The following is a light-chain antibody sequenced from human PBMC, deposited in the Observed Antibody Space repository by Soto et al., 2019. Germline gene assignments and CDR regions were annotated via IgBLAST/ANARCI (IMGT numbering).Light chain of an antibody. CDR3: ASWDDRLDVVV. CDR1: TSTIGSDT. Sequence: QSVLTQPPSASVTPGQRVTISCSGSTSTIGSDTVNWYQQLPGTAPKLLIYRNTQRPSGVPDRFSGSKSGASASLAISGLQSEDEADYYCASWDDRLDVVVFGGGTKLTVL. V-gene: IGLV1-44*01. CDR2: RNT. J-gene: IGLJ2*01.